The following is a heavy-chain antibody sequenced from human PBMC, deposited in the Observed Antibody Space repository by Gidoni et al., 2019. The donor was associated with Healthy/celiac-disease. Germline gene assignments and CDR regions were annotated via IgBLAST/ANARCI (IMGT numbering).Heavy chain of an antibody. CDR3: ARETLAADASGY. D-gene: IGHD6-13*01. CDR1: GGSISSSNW. CDR2: SYHSGST. Sequence: QVQLQESGPGLVKPSVTLSLTCAVSGGSISSSNWWSWVRQPPGKGLEWIGASYHSGSTNYNQSLKSRVTISVDKSKNQFSRKLSAVTAAETAVDYGARETLAADASGYWGQGTLVTVSS. V-gene: IGHV4-4*02. J-gene: IGHJ4*02.